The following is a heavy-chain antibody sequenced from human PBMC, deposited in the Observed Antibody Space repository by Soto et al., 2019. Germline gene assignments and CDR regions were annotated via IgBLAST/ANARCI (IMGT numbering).Heavy chain of an antibody. J-gene: IGHJ4*02. D-gene: IGHD3-22*01. CDR2: ISYDGNNY. V-gene: IGHV3-30*18. CDR3: AKDAEYYYDSGALGFVDY. CDR1: GFTFSSYG. Sequence: SLRLSCAASGFTFSSYGMHWVRQAPGKGLEWVAVISYDGNNYYYADSVKGRFTISRDNSKNTLYLQMNSLRAEDTAVYYCAKDAEYYYDSGALGFVDYWGQGTLVTVSS.